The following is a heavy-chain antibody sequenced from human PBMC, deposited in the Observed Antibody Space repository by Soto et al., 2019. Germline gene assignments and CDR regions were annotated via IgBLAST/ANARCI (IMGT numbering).Heavy chain of an antibody. CDR2: LYHSGST. CDR1: GGSISSGGYS. CDR3: ARYRAGWFEH. Sequence: QLQLQESGSGLVKPSQTLSLTCAVSGGSISSGGYSWSWIRQPPGKGLEWIGYLYHSGSTYYNPSLRSRVTITVASTRNELPLKLSPGTAADTAVDYCARYRAGWFEHWGQGTLVTVSS. J-gene: IGHJ5*02. V-gene: IGHV4-30-2*01. D-gene: IGHD1-26*01.